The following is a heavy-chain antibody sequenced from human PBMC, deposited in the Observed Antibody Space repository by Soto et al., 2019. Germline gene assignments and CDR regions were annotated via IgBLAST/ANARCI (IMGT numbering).Heavy chain of an antibody. V-gene: IGHV3-33*01. CDR3: ARDADDYYDSSGYYSRGVDY. CDR2: IWYDGSNK. Sequence: GGSLRLSCAASGFTFSSYGMHWVRQAPGKGLEWVAVIWYDGSNKYYADSVKGRFTISRDNSKNTLYLQMNSLRAEDTAVYYCARDADDYYDSSGYYSRGVDYWGQGTLVTVSS. D-gene: IGHD3-22*01. J-gene: IGHJ4*02. CDR1: GFTFSSYG.